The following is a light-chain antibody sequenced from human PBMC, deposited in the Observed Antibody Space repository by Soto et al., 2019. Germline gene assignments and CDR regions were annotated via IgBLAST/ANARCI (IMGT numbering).Light chain of an antibody. CDR2: EVS. CDR1: SSDVGGYNY. J-gene: IGLJ2*01. Sequence: QSVLTQPPSASGSPGQSVTISCTGTSSDVGGYNYVSWYQQHPGKAPKLMIYEVSKRPSGVPDRFSGSKSGNTASLTVSGLQAEDEEDYYCSSYAGSNNFVVFGGGTKVTVL. V-gene: IGLV2-8*01. CDR3: SSYAGSNNFVV.